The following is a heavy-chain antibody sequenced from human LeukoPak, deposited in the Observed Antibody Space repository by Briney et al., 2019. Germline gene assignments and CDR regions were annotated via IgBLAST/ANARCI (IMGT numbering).Heavy chain of an antibody. J-gene: IGHJ4*02. CDR3: ARGLGYSYGTGADC. Sequence: PSETLSLTCTVSGGSISSYYWSWIRQPPGKGLEWIGYIYYSGSTNYNPSPKSRVTISVDTSKNQFSLKLSSVTAADTAVYYCARGLGYSYGTGADCWGQGTLVTVS. D-gene: IGHD5-18*01. CDR1: GGSISSYY. V-gene: IGHV4-59*01. CDR2: IYYSGST.